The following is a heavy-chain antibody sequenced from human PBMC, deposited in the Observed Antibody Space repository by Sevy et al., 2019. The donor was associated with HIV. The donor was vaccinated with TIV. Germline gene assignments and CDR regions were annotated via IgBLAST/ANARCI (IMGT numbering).Heavy chain of an antibody. J-gene: IGHJ4*02. CDR1: GFTFSSYA. CDR2: ISGSGYLT. Sequence: GGSLRLSCAASGFTFSSYAMSWVRQAPGKGLEWVSAISGSGYLTYYTDSVKGRFTISRDNSKNTLYLQMNSLRAEDTAVYYCAKEGGGYYYDSSGLFDYRGQGTLVTVSS. D-gene: IGHD3-22*01. CDR3: AKEGGGYYYDSSGLFDY. V-gene: IGHV3-23*01.